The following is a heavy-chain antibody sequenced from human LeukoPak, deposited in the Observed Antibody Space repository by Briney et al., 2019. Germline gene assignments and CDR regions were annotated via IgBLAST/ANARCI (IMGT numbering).Heavy chain of an antibody. J-gene: IGHJ4*02. CDR3: ARTYYDILTGYYGDYFDY. CDR1: GFTFSSYE. Sequence: GGSLRLSCAASGFTFSSYEMNWVRQAPGKGLEWVSYISSSGSIIYYADSVKGRFTISRDNAKNSLYLQMNSLRAEDTAVYYCARTYYDILTGYYGDYFDYWGQGTLVTVSS. D-gene: IGHD3-9*01. V-gene: IGHV3-48*03. CDR2: ISSSGSII.